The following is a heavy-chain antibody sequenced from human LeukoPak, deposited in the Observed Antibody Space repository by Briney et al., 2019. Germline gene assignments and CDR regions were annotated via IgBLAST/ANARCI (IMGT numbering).Heavy chain of an antibody. D-gene: IGHD3-10*01. CDR1: GFIFSAYS. CDR2: TSSSSSTI. Sequence: GESLRLSCAASGFIFSAYSMTWVRQAPGKGLEWLSYTSSSSSTIYYADSVKGRFTISKDNAENSLYLQMNSLRDEDTAVYFCARDHLFAFDYWGQGTLVTVSS. J-gene: IGHJ4*02. V-gene: IGHV3-48*02. CDR3: ARDHLFAFDY.